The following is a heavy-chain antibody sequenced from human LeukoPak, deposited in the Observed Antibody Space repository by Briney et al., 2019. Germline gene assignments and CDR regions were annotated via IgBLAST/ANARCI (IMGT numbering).Heavy chain of an antibody. CDR1: SGSISSGGYY. CDR3: AIGGYGAGFDY. Sequence: TLSLTCTVSSGSISSGGYYWNWLCQHPGKGVEWIGSIFYSGSTYYNPSLKSRITISVDTSKDQFSLRLSSVTAADTAAYYCAIGGYGAGFDYWGQGTLVTVSS. D-gene: IGHD4-17*01. J-gene: IGHJ4*02. CDR2: IFYSGST. V-gene: IGHV4-31*03.